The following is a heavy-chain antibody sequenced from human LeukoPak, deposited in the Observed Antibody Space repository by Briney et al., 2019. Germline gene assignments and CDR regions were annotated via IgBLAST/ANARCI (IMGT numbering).Heavy chain of an antibody. Sequence: PGGSRRLSCAASGFTFSCYAMSSVRQAPGKGLEWVSAISGSGGSTYYADSVKGRFTISRDNSKNTLYLQMNSLRAEDTAVYYCAKFGVAAANSTWGQGTLVTVSS. J-gene: IGHJ5*02. D-gene: IGHD6-13*01. CDR1: GFTFSCYA. CDR2: ISGSGGST. V-gene: IGHV3-23*01. CDR3: AKFGVAAANST.